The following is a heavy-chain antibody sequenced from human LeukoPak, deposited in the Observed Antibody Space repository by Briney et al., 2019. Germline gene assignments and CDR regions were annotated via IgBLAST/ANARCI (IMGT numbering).Heavy chain of an antibody. V-gene: IGHV3-21*01. CDR3: ARETNYCDSSGYPRAFDY. J-gene: IGHJ4*02. CDR1: GFTFSSYS. Sequence: GGSLRLSCAASGFTFSSYSMNWVRQAPGKGLEWVSSISSSSSYIYYADSVKGRFTISRDNAKNSLYLQMNSLRAEDTAVYYCARETNYCDSSGYPRAFDYWGQGTLVTVSS. CDR2: ISSSSSYI. D-gene: IGHD3-22*01.